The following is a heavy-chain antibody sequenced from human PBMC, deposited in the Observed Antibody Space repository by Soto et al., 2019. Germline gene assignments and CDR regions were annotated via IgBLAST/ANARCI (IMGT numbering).Heavy chain of an antibody. Sequence: QVQLVESGGGVVQPGMSLRLSCAASGSPFSRYGMHWARQAPGKGLEWVAVMSYDGSNKNYADSVKGRFTISRDNSKDTLYLQMSSLGGEDSAVYYCAKNPREWQQLYYFDYWGQGTLVTVSS. V-gene: IGHV3-30*18. D-gene: IGHD1-26*01. CDR2: MSYDGSNK. CDR1: GSPFSRYG. J-gene: IGHJ4*02. CDR3: AKNPREWQQLYYFDY.